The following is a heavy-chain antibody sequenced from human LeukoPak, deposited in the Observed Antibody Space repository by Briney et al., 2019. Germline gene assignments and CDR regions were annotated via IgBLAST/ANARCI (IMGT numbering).Heavy chain of an antibody. Sequence: PGGSLRLSCAASRFTFNSYGMNWVRQAPGKGLEWVSYISSGGNIIYYADSVKGRFTISRDNAKNSLYLQMNSLRAEDTAVYYCAREFGYWGQGTLVTVSS. CDR1: RFTFNSYG. J-gene: IGHJ4*02. CDR2: ISSGGNII. CDR3: AREFGY. V-gene: IGHV3-48*04.